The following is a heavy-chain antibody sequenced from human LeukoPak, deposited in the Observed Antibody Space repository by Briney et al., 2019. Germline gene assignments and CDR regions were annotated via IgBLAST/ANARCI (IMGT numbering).Heavy chain of an antibody. J-gene: IGHJ4*02. CDR1: GGSISSGTYY. V-gene: IGHV4-39*07. CDR3: AREDTACSGGSCPRPVNFDY. CDR2: IYYSGST. Sequence: SETLSLTCTVSGGSISSGTYYWGWIRQPPGKGLEWIGTIYYSGSTYYNPSLKSRVIISVDTSKHQFSLRLSSVTAADTAVYYCAREDTACSGGSCPRPVNFDYWGQGTLVTVSS. D-gene: IGHD2-15*01.